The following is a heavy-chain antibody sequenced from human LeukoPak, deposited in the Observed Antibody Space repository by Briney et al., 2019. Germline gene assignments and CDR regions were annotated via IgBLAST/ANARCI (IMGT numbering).Heavy chain of an antibody. CDR1: GFIFDDYG. D-gene: IGHD2-2*01. Sequence: GGSLRLSCAASGFIFDDYGMSWVRQAPGKGLEWASGINWNGGSTGYADSVKGRFTISRDNAKNSLYLQMNSLRAEDTALYYCARTGYCSGTSCLFDYWGQGTLVTVSS. CDR3: ARTGYCSGTSCLFDY. V-gene: IGHV3-20*04. J-gene: IGHJ4*02. CDR2: INWNGGST.